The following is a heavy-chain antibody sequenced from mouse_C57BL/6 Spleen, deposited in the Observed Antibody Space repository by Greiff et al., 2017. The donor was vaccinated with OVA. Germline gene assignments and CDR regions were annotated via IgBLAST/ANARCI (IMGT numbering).Heavy chain of an antibody. D-gene: IGHD1-1*01. CDR1: GYTFTSYG. Sequence: VQLQESGAELARPGASVKLSCKASGYTFTSYGISWVKQRTGQGLEWIGEIYPRSGNTYYNEKFKGKATLTADKSSSTAYMELRRLTSEDSAVYFCARGGYYGSSQAMDYWGQGTSVTVSS. V-gene: IGHV1-81*01. CDR2: IYPRSGNT. J-gene: IGHJ4*01. CDR3: ARGGYYGSSQAMDY.